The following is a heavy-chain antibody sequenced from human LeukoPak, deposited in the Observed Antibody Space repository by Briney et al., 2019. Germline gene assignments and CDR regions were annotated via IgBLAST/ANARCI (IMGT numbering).Heavy chain of an antibody. J-gene: IGHJ1*01. CDR3: ARTSTNNWTWLQY. CDR2: INHSGST. CDR1: GGSFSGYY. D-gene: IGHD1-1*01. Sequence: PSETLSLTCAVYGGSFSGYYWNWIRQPPGKGLEWIGEINHSGSTNYNPSLKSRVTISIGTSKNQFSLRLNSVSAADTAVYYCARTSTNNWTWLQYWGQGTLATVSS. V-gene: IGHV4-34*01.